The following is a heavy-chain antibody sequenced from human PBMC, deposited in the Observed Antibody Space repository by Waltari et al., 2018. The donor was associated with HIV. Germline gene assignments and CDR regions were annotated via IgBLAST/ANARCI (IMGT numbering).Heavy chain of an antibody. V-gene: IGHV1-2*02. CDR3: TRAQSHVHGLDV. Sequence: QVQLVQSGAELKKSGASVKVSCKPSGYTFTDYYIHWVRQAAGQGLEWMGWININSGGTNFSQKFRGRVTLTRDTSISTAYMQLSSRGSDDTAIYYCTRAQSHVHGLDVWGQGTTVTVSS. J-gene: IGHJ6*02. CDR1: GYTFTDYY. CDR2: ININSGGT.